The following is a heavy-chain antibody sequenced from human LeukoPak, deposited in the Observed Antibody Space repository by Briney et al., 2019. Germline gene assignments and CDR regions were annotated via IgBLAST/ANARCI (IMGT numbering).Heavy chain of an antibody. J-gene: IGHJ4*02. CDR2: IYYSGST. CDR3: ASPGIVAAGTDRGFDY. CDR1: GGSISDYY. V-gene: IGHV4-59*01. D-gene: IGHD6-13*01. Sequence: SETLSLTCTVSGGSISDYYWSWIRQPPGKGLEWIGFIYYSGSTNYNPSLKSRVTISVDTSKNQFSLKLSSVTAADTAVYYRASPGIVAAGTDRGFDYWGQGTLVTVSS.